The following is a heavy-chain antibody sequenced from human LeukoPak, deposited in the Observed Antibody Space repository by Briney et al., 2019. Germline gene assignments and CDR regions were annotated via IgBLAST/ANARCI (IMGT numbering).Heavy chain of an antibody. Sequence: SVKVSCKASGGTFSSYAISWVRQAPGQGLEWMGRIIPILGIANYAQKFQGRVTITADKSTSTAYMELSSLRSEDTAVYYCARDRSEDIVVVPAAENWFDPWGQGTLATVSS. CDR2: IIPILGIA. J-gene: IGHJ5*02. D-gene: IGHD2-2*01. V-gene: IGHV1-69*04. CDR1: GGTFSSYA. CDR3: ARDRSEDIVVVPAAENWFDP.